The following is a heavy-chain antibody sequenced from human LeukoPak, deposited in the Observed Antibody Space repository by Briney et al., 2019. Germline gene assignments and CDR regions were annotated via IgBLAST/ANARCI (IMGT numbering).Heavy chain of an antibody. CDR3: ARVTGYMIEDYFDY. Sequence: PSETLSLTCTVSGGSTSSYYWSWIRQPPGKGLEWIGYIYYSGSTNYNPSLKSRVTISVDTSKNQFSLKLRSVTAADTAVYYCARVTGYMIEDYFDYWGQGILVTVSS. CDR1: GGSTSSYY. V-gene: IGHV4-59*01. D-gene: IGHD3-9*01. J-gene: IGHJ4*02. CDR2: IYYSGST.